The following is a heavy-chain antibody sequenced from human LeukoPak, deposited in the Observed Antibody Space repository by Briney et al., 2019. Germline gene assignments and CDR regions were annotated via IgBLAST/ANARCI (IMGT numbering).Heavy chain of an antibody. CDR2: ISGSGGST. V-gene: IGHV3-23*01. CDR1: GFTFSSYA. CDR3: ARSSSSMYYFDY. J-gene: IGHJ4*02. D-gene: IGHD6-6*01. Sequence: GGSLRLSCAASGFTFSSYAMSWVRQAPGKGLEWVSAISGSGGSTYYADSVKGRFTISRENSKHTLYLQINSLRAEDTAVYYCARSSSSMYYFDYWGQGTLVTVSS.